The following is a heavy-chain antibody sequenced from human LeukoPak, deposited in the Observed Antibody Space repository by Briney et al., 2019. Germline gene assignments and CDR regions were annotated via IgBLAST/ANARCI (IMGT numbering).Heavy chain of an antibody. CDR2: IIPIFGTA. Sequence: SVKVSCKASGGTFSSYAISWVRQAPGQGLEWMGGIIPIFGTANYAQKFQGRVTITADESTSTAYMELSSLRSEDTAVYYCARDYTGIYYYDSSGLEDWGQGTLVTVSS. V-gene: IGHV1-69*13. D-gene: IGHD3-22*01. CDR1: GGTFSSYA. CDR3: ARDYTGIYYYDSSGLED. J-gene: IGHJ4*02.